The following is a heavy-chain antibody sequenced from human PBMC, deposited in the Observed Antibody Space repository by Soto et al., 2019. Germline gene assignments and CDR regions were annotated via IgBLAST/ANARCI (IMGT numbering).Heavy chain of an antibody. J-gene: IGHJ4*02. V-gene: IGHV3-23*01. CDR3: MKPLPTDFHY. Sequence: GGSLRLCCAASGFTFSSYAMSWVRQAPGKGLEWVSAISDSGDSTYYADSVKGRFTISRDNSKNTLYLQMNSLRAEDTAVYYCMKPLPTDFHYWGKGTLVTGSS. CDR1: GFTFSSYA. D-gene: IGHD1-26*01. CDR2: ISDSGDST.